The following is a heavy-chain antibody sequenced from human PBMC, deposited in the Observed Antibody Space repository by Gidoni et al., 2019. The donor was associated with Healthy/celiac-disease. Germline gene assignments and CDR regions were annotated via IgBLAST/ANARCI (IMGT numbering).Heavy chain of an antibody. V-gene: IGHV3-30*18. J-gene: IGHJ6*02. CDR2: ISYDGSNK. Sequence: QVQLVESGGGVVEPGRSLRRACAASGCPCSSYGMHWVRQAPGKGLEWVAVISYDGSNKYYADSVKGRFTISRDNSKNTLYLQMNSLRAEDTAVYYCAKDASLVRPYYYGMDVWGQGTTVTVSS. CDR3: AKDASLVRPYYYGMDV. CDR1: GCPCSSYG.